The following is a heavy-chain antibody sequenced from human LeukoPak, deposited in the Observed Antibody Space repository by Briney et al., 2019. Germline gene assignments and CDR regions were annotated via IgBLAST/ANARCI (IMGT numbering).Heavy chain of an antibody. Sequence: GGSLRLSCAASGFTFSNTWMTWVRQAPGEGLEWVGRIKSKADAGTIDYTAPVKGRFTISRDDSKNTLYLQMNSLKTEDTAVYYCTTMLWFGELLSSNPWGQGTLVTVSS. V-gene: IGHV3-15*01. CDR3: TTMLWFGELLSSNP. D-gene: IGHD3-10*01. J-gene: IGHJ5*02. CDR2: IKSKADAGTI. CDR1: GFTFSNTW.